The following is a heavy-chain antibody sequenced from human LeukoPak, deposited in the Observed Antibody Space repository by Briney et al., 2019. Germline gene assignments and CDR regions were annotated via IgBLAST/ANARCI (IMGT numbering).Heavy chain of an antibody. V-gene: IGHV3-23*01. D-gene: IGHD2-2*01. CDR3: ARDYYAGGAFDI. J-gene: IGHJ3*02. CDR1: GFTFNSNG. CDR2: ISASGGST. Sequence: GGSLRLSCAASGFTFNSNGMSWVRQAPGKGLEWVSVISASGGSTYYADSVKGRFTISRDNSKNTLYLQMNSLRAEDTAVYYCARDYYAGGAFDIWGQGTMVTVSS.